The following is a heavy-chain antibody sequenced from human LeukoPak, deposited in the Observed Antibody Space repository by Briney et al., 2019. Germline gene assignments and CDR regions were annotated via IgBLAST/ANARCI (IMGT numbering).Heavy chain of an antibody. V-gene: IGHV3-9*01. Sequence: TGGSLRLSCAASGFTFDDYAMHWVRQAPGKGLEWVSGISWNSGSIGYADSVKGRFTISRDNAKNSLYLQMNSLRAEDTALYYCAKDSSQYYYYGMDVWGQGTTVTVSS. CDR2: ISWNSGSI. CDR1: GFTFDDYA. J-gene: IGHJ6*02. D-gene: IGHD6-13*01. CDR3: AKDSSQYYYYGMDV.